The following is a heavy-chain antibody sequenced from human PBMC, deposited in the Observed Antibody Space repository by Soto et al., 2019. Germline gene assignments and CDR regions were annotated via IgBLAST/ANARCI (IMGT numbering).Heavy chain of an antibody. CDR2: IYYSGST. CDR1: GGSISSYY. J-gene: IGHJ4*02. V-gene: IGHV4-59*01. D-gene: IGHD3-3*01. Sequence: SETLSLTCTVSGGSISSYYWSWIRQPPGKGLEWIGYIYYSGSTNYNPSLKSRVTISVDTSKNQFSLKLSSVTAADTAVYYCARTAYDFWSGYLDYWGQGTLVTVSS. CDR3: ARTAYDFWSGYLDY.